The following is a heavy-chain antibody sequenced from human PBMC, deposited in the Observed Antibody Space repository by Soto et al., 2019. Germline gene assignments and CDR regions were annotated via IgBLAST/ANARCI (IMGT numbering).Heavy chain of an antibody. CDR1: GGSISSSSYY. Sequence: SETRSLTCTVSGGSISSSSYYWGWIRQPPGKGLEWIGSLYYSGSTYYNPSLKSRVTISVDTSKNQFCLKLSSVTAADTAVYYCARRSPRGGSENYGRSFDPWGQGTLVTVSS. D-gene: IGHD4-17*01. J-gene: IGHJ5*02. CDR3: ARRSPRGGSENYGRSFDP. CDR2: LYYSGST. V-gene: IGHV4-39*01.